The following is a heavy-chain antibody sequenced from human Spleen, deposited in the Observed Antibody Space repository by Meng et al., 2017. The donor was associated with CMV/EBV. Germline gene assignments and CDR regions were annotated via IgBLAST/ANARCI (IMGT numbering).Heavy chain of an antibody. J-gene: IGHJ4*01. D-gene: IGHD1-1*01. CDR2: IKEDASEK. CDR3: VRERYNWKMFDY. V-gene: IGHV3-7*01. Sequence: GESLKISCAASGFSFSSFSMTWVRQAPGKGLEWVANIKEDASEKFYLDSVRGRFTISRDSAENSLYLQMNSLRAEDTAVYYCVRERYNWKMFDYWGHGTPVTVSS. CDR1: GFSFSSFS.